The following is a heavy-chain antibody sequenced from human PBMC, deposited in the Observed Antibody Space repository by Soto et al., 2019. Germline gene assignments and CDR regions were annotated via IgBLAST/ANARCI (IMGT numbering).Heavy chain of an antibody. J-gene: IGHJ3*01. Sequence: SETLPLTCAVYGGSFSSYYWSWIHQPPKKGLEWIGEINHSESTNSNPSLKSRVTISVDTSKNQFSLKLSSVTAADTAVYYCARGDYDYIWGSDRPNAFDVWGQGTMVTVSS. CDR3: ARGDYDYIWGSDRPNAFDV. CDR1: GGSFSSYY. V-gene: IGHV4-34*01. CDR2: INHSEST. D-gene: IGHD3-16*02.